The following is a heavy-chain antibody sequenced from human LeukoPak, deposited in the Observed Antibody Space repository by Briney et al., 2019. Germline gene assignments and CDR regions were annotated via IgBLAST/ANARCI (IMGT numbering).Heavy chain of an antibody. CDR1: GGSISSYY. CDR3: ARELSSSSWYDIGYYYYYMDV. J-gene: IGHJ6*03. V-gene: IGHV4-59*12. Sequence: SETLSLTCTVSGGSISSYYWSWIRQPPGKGLEWIGYIYYSGSTNYNPSLKSRVTMSVDTSKNQFSLKLSSVTAADTAVYYCARELSSSSWYDIGYYYYYMDVWGKGTTVTISS. D-gene: IGHD6-13*01. CDR2: IYYSGST.